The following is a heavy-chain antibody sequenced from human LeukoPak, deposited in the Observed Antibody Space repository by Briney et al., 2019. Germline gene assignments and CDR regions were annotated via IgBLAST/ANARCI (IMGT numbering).Heavy chain of an antibody. Sequence: GGSLRLSCAASGFTFSSYAMHWVRQAPGKGLEWVAVISYDGSNKYYADSVKGRFTISRDNSKNTLYLQMNSLRAEDTAVYYCARTGCSSTSCYVGFYYWGQGTLVTVSS. CDR1: GFTFSSYA. V-gene: IGHV3-30*04. CDR2: ISYDGSNK. J-gene: IGHJ4*02. CDR3: ARTGCSSTSCYVGFYY. D-gene: IGHD2-2*01.